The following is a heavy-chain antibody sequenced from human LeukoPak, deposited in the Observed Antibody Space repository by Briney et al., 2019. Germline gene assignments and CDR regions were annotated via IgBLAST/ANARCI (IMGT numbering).Heavy chain of an antibody. CDR3: ASESSPSGIAVAGTGA. V-gene: IGHV3-23*01. CDR2: ISGSGGST. D-gene: IGHD6-19*01. J-gene: IGHJ5*02. CDR1: GFTFSSYA. Sequence: GGSLRLSCAASGFTFSSYAMSWVRQAPGKGLEWVSAISGSGGSTYYADSVKGRFTISRDNAKNSLYLQMNSLRAEDTAVYYCASESSPSGIAVAGTGAWGQGTLVTVSS.